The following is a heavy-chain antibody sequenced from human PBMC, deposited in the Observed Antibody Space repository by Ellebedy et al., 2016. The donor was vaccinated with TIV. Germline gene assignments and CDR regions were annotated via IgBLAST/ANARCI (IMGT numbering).Heavy chain of an antibody. CDR3: TRDRRFLDPQYSWFDP. V-gene: IGHV3-49*03. D-gene: IGHD3-3*01. CDR2: IRSKTYGGTT. CDR1: GFSFDDNFGDYA. J-gene: IGHJ5*02. Sequence: GGSLRLSCTASGFSFDDNFGDYAMSWFRQAPGRGLEWVGFIRSKTYGGTTEYAASAKGRFTISRDDSKSIAYLQMNSLKTEDTAVYYCTRDRRFLDPQYSWFDPWGQGTLVTVSS.